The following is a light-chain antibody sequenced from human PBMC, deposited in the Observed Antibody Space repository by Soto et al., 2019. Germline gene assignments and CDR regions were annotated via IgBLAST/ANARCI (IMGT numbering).Light chain of an antibody. CDR2: ATS. J-gene: IGKJ5*01. Sequence: DIQMTQSPSSVSASVGDRVTITCRASQAINNWLAWYQRKPGKAPNLLIFATSNLQSGVPSRFSGSGSGTDFTLTISSLQPEDSATYYCQQANSIPITFGHGTRLEI. V-gene: IGKV1-12*01. CDR3: QQANSIPIT. CDR1: QAINNW.